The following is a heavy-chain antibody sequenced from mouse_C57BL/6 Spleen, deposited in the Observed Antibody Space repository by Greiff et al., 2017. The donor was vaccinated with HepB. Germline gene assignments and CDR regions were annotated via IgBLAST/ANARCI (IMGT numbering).Heavy chain of an antibody. J-gene: IGHJ4*01. CDR1: GYTFTEYT. CDR3: ARHETDYSNYVAMDY. D-gene: IGHD2-5*01. CDR2: FYPGSGSI. Sequence: QVHVKQSGAELVKPGASVKLSCKASGYTFTEYTIHWVKQRSGQGLEWIGWFYPGSGSIKYNEKFKDKATLTADKSSSTVYMELSRLTSEDSAVYFCARHETDYSNYVAMDYWGQGTSVTVSS. V-gene: IGHV1-62-2*01.